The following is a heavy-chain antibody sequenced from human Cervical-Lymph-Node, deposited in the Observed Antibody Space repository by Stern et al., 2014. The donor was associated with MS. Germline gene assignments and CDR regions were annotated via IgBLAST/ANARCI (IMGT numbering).Heavy chain of an antibody. D-gene: IGHD3-16*01. CDR3: ARVGGGKGYFSS. V-gene: IGHV3-30*03. CDR1: GFTFSNYR. CDR2: TSYDGSDK. J-gene: IGHJ5*02. Sequence: VQLVESGGGVVQPGRSLKLSCGASGFTFSNYRMHWVRQVPGKGLEWVAVTSYDGSDKYYADSVKDRFPISRDNLKNTLYLEMSSLRIEDTAVYYCARVGGGKGYFSSWGQGTLVTVSS.